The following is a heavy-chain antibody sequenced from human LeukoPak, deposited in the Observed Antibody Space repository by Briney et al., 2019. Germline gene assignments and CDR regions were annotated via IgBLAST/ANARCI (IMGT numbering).Heavy chain of an antibody. CDR2: ISTSGSTV. Sequence: GGSLRLSCAGSGFPFSGYSMNWVRQAPGKGLQWVSYISTSGSTVYYADSVKGRSTISRDNARDSLYLQMNSLRDEDTAVYYCARGRGYGDYWGQGTLVTVSS. D-gene: IGHD5-18*01. CDR1: GFPFSGYS. J-gene: IGHJ4*02. V-gene: IGHV3-48*02. CDR3: ARGRGYGDY.